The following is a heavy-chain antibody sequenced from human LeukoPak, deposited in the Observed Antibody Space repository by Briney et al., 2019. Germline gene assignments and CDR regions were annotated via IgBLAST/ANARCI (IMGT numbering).Heavy chain of an antibody. CDR3: ARDPTEYYYDSSGYLDY. CDR2: INPNSGGT. Sequence: ASVKVSCKASGYTFTGYYMHWVRQAPGQGLEWMGWINPNSGGTNYAQKFQGRVTITADKSTSTAYMELSSLRSEDTAVYYCARDPTEYYYDSSGYLDYWGQGTLVTVSS. J-gene: IGHJ4*02. D-gene: IGHD3-22*01. CDR1: GYTFTGYY. V-gene: IGHV1-2*02.